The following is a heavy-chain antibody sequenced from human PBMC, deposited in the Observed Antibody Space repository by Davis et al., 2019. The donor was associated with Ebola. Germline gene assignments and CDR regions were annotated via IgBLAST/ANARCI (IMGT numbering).Heavy chain of an antibody. Sequence: GESLKISCAASGFTVSSNYMSWVRQAPGKGLEWVSSISSSSSYIYYADSVKGRFTISRDNAKNSLYLQMNSLRAEDTAIYYCAKLDYNDSYFQDWGQGTLVTVSS. CDR2: ISSSSSYI. J-gene: IGHJ1*01. CDR3: AKLDYNDSYFQD. D-gene: IGHD4-17*01. CDR1: GFTVSSNY. V-gene: IGHV3-21*04.